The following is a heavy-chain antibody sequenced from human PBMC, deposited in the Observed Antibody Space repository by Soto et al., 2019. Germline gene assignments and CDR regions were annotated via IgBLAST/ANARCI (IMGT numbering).Heavy chain of an antibody. Sequence: GGSLRLSCAASGFTVSSKYMTWVRQAPGKGLEWVSLIQSGGTTYYADSVKGRFTISRDTSENTLHLQMDSLRVEDTAVYYCARDDVLCDGGRCYGIPLDFWGKGTSVTGS. J-gene: IGHJ6*03. D-gene: IGHD2-15*01. CDR3: ARDDVLCDGGRCYGIPLDF. CDR1: GFTVSSKY. CDR2: IQSGGTT. V-gene: IGHV3-66*01.